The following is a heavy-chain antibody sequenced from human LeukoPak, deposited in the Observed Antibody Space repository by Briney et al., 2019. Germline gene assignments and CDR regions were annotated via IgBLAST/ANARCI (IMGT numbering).Heavy chain of an antibody. CDR1: GYTFTGYY. CDR2: INPSGGST. D-gene: IGHD4-17*01. V-gene: IGHV1-46*01. CDR3: ARTASVTTVTNFYYYMDV. Sequence: ASVKVSCKASGYTFTGYYMHWVRQAPGQGLEWMGIINPSGGSTSYAQKFQGRVTMTRDTSTSTVYMELSSLRSEDTAVYYCARTASVTTVTNFYYYMDVWGKGTTVTVSS. J-gene: IGHJ6*03.